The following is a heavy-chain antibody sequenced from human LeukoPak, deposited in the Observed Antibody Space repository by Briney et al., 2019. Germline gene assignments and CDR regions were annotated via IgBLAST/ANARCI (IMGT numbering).Heavy chain of an antibody. V-gene: IGHV1-2*02. J-gene: IGHJ4*02. D-gene: IGHD3-3*01. CDR1: GYTFTGYY. CDR2: INPNSGGT. Sequence: ASVKFSCKASGYTFTGYYMHWVRQAPGQGLEWMGWINPNSGGTNYAQKFQGRVTMTRDTSISTAYMELSRLRSDDTAVYYCARDYDFWSGYLAFDYWGQGTLVTVSS. CDR3: ARDYDFWSGYLAFDY.